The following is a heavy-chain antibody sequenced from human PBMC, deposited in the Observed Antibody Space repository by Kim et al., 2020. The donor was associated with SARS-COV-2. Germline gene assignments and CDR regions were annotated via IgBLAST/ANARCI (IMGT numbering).Heavy chain of an antibody. CDR2: INGYGSVT. V-gene: IGHV3-23*01. D-gene: IGHD1-26*01. Sequence: GGSLRLSCAASGFPFSSCAMSWVRLPPGKALEWVSYINGYGSVTEYADSVRGRFTISRDNSKNMLFLKMNSLRAEDTAIYYCATARLKYGLWDHWGQGTLVTVSS. J-gene: IGHJ4*02. CDR3: ATARLKYGLWDH. CDR1: GFPFSSCA.